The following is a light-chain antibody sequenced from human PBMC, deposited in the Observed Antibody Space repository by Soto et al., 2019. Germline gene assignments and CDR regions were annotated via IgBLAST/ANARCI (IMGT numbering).Light chain of an antibody. Sequence: SYELTQSPSVSVAPEKTAMITCGGNNIGNKRVHWYRQKPGQAPVLLISYDSDRPSGIPERFSGSNSGNTATLTISRVEAGDEADYYCQVWDIMTDNYVFGSGTELTVL. CDR2: YDS. CDR3: QVWDIMTDNYV. V-gene: IGLV3-21*04. CDR1: NIGNKR. J-gene: IGLJ1*01.